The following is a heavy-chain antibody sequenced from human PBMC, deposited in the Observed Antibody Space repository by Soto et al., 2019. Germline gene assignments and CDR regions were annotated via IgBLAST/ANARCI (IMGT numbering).Heavy chain of an antibody. CDR1: GGTFSSYA. CDR3: ARDTPQDGGNSPVGKPGDAFDI. Sequence: ASVKVSCKASGGTFSSYAISWVRQAPGQGLEWMGIINPSGGSTSYAQKFQGRVTMTRDTSTSTVYMELSSLRSEDTAVYYCARDTPQDGGNSPVGKPGDAFDIWGQGTMVTVSS. J-gene: IGHJ3*02. V-gene: IGHV1-46*01. CDR2: INPSGGST. D-gene: IGHD2-21*02.